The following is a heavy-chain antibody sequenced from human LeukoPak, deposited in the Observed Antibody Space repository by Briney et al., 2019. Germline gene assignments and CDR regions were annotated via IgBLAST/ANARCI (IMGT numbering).Heavy chain of an antibody. CDR2: ISWNSGSI. D-gene: IGHD3-22*01. Sequence: GRSLRLSCAASGFTFDDYAMHWVRQAPGKGLEWVSGISWNSGSIGYADSVKGRFTISRDNAKNSLYLQMNSLRAEDTAVYYCAKEHDSSGYYYGQFDYWGQGTLVTVSS. CDR1: GFTFDDYA. V-gene: IGHV3-9*01. CDR3: AKEHDSSGYYYGQFDY. J-gene: IGHJ4*02.